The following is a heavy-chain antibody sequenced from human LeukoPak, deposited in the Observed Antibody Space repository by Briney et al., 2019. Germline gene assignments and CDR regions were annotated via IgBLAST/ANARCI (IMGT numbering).Heavy chain of an antibody. J-gene: IGHJ4*02. CDR2: IIPIFGTA. D-gene: IGHD3-22*01. CDR3: ARDLRAYDSSGYPSYYFDY. CDR1: GGTFSSYA. V-gene: IGHV1-69*05. Sequence: SVKVSCKASGGTFSSYAISWVRQAPGQGLEWMGRIIPIFGTANYAQKFQGRVTITTDESTSTAYMELSSLRSEDTAVYYCARDLRAYDSSGYPSYYFDYWGLGTLVTVSS.